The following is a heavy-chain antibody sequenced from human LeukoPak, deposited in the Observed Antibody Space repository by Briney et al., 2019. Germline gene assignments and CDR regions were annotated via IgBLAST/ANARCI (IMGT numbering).Heavy chain of an antibody. D-gene: IGHD5-18*01. Sequence: SVKVSCKASGGTFSSYAISWVRQAPGQGLEWMGGIIPIFGTANYAQKFQGRVTITADESTSTAYMELRSLRSEDTAVYYCARGAPRGYSYALDYWGQGTLVTVSS. CDR1: GGTFSSYA. V-gene: IGHV1-69*13. CDR3: ARGAPRGYSYALDY. J-gene: IGHJ4*02. CDR2: IIPIFGTA.